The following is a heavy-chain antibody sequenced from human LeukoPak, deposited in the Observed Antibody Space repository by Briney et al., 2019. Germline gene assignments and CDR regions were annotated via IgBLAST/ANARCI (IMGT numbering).Heavy chain of an antibody. CDR2: ISSSGSTI. Sequence: GGSLRLSCAASGFTFSSYEMNWVRQAPGKGLEWVSYISSSGSTIYYADSVKGRFTISRDNAKNPLYLQMNSLRAEDTAVYYCAGSHYRNNAFDIWGQGTMVTVSS. V-gene: IGHV3-48*03. CDR1: GFTFSSYE. CDR3: AGSHYRNNAFDI. D-gene: IGHD3-10*01. J-gene: IGHJ3*02.